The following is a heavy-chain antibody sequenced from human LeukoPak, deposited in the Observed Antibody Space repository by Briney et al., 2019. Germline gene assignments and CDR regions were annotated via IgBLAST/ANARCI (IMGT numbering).Heavy chain of an antibody. D-gene: IGHD2/OR15-2a*01. CDR1: GNYW. V-gene: IGHV3-74*01. CDR2: INSDGSWT. CDR3: VSFYETY. Sequence: PGGSLRLSCAASGNYWMHWVRQVPGKGLVWVSHINSDGSWTSYADSVKGRFNISKDNAKNPVYLQMNSLRAEDTAVYYCVSFYETYWGRGTLVTVSS. J-gene: IGHJ4*02.